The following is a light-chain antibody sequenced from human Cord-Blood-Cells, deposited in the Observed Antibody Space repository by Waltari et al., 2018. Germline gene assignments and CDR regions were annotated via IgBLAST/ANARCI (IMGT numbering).Light chain of an antibody. CDR2: GAS. CDR3: QQYNNWPRT. CDR1: QRVSSN. V-gene: IGKV3-15*01. J-gene: IGKJ1*01. Sequence: EILMTQSPATLSVSPGDSATLSCRASQRVSSNLAWYQQKPGQAPRLLIYGASTRATGIPARFSGSGSVTEFTLTISSLQSEDFAVYYCQQYNNWPRTFGQGTKVEIK.